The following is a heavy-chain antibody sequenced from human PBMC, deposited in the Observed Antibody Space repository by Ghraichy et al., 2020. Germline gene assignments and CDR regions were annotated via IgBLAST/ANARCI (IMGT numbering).Heavy chain of an antibody. CDR1: GYTLTELS. V-gene: IGHV1-24*01. Sequence: ASVKVSCKVSGYTLTELSMHWVRQAPGKGLEWMGGFDPEDGETIYAQKFQGRVTMTEDTSTDTAYMELSSLRSEDTAVYYCATPKGAYSSGWYATYYYGMDVWGQGTTVTVSS. J-gene: IGHJ6*02. D-gene: IGHD6-19*01. CDR3: ATPKGAYSSGWYATYYYGMDV. CDR2: FDPEDGET.